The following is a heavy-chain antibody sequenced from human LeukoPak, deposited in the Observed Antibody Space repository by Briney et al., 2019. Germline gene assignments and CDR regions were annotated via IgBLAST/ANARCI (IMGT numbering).Heavy chain of an antibody. CDR3: ARERSDYSNPDAFDI. Sequence: GRSLRLSCAASGFTFSSYGMHWVRQAPGKGLEWVAVIWYDGSNKYYADSVKGRFTISRDNSKNTLYLQMNSLRAEDTAVYYCARERSDYSNPDAFDIWGQGTMVTVSS. V-gene: IGHV3-33*01. J-gene: IGHJ3*02. CDR2: IWYDGSNK. D-gene: IGHD4-11*01. CDR1: GFTFSSYG.